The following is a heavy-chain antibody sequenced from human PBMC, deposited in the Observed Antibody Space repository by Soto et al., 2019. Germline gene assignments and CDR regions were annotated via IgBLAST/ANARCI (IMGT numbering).Heavy chain of an antibody. J-gene: IGHJ4*02. CDR1: GGSISSSSYY. D-gene: IGHD3-16*01. CDR3: ARHVSVSRYEYDFDQ. Sequence: SETLSLTCTVSGGSISSSSYYWAWIRQPPGKGLEWIANIDYSGSTYYNPSLKSRVAISVDTSQNQFSVKLTSVTAADTAVYYCARHVSVSRYEYDFDQWGQGTLVTGFS. V-gene: IGHV4-39*01. CDR2: IDYSGST.